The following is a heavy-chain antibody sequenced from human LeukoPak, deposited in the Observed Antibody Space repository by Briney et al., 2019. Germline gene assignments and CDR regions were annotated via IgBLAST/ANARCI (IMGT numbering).Heavy chain of an antibody. CDR2: IYRSGST. Sequence: SETLSLTCTVSGYSISSGYYWGWIRQPPGKGLEWIGSIYRSGSTYYNPSLKSRVTISVDTSKNQFSLKLSSVTAADTAVYYCARDFRGSGWGGSPDYWGQGTLVTVSS. V-gene: IGHV4-38-2*02. CDR1: GYSISSGYY. D-gene: IGHD6-19*01. CDR3: ARDFRGSGWGGSPDY. J-gene: IGHJ4*02.